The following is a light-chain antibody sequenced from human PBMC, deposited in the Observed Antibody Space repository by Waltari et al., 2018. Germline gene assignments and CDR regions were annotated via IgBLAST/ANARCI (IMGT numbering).Light chain of an antibody. V-gene: IGKV1-39*01. Sequence: DIQMAQSPSSLSASVGDRVTITCRESQSIDSYLKWYQQKPGKAPKLLIYAASTLQSGVPSRFSGSGSGTDFTLTISSLQPEDFATYYCQQSDSIPPQFTFGPGTKVDIK. CDR3: QQSDSIPPQFT. J-gene: IGKJ3*01. CDR2: AAS. CDR1: QSIDSY.